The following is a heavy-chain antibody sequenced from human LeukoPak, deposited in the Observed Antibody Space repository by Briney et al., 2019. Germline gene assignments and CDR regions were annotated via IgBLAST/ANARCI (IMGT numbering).Heavy chain of an antibody. CDR1: GGSVSSGSYY. CDR2: IYYSGST. Sequence: SETLSLTCTVSGGSVSSGSYYWSWIRQPPGKGLEWIGYIYYSGSTNYNPSLKSRVTISVDTSKNQFSLKLSSVTAADTAVYYCAGDLLFGELGYWGQGTLVTVSS. J-gene: IGHJ4*02. V-gene: IGHV4-61*01. D-gene: IGHD3-16*01. CDR3: AGDLLFGELGY.